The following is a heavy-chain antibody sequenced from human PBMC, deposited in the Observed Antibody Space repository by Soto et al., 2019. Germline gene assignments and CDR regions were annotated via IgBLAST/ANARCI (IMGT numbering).Heavy chain of an antibody. V-gene: IGHV1-18*01. CDR2: ISAYNGNT. D-gene: IGHD6-19*01. J-gene: IGHJ3*02. Sequence: ASLKVSCKASGFTFSRYGISWVRQAPGQGLEWMGWISAYNGNTNYAQKLQGRVTMTTDTSTSTAYMELRSLRSDDTAVYYCARDYSSGWADAFDIWGQGTMVTVSS. CDR3: ARDYSSGWADAFDI. CDR1: GFTFSRYG.